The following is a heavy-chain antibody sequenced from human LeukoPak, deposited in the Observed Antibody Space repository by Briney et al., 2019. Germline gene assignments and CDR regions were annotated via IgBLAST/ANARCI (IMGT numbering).Heavy chain of an antibody. CDR1: GASISSDY. V-gene: IGHV4-59*08. CDR2: VYHSGST. CDR3: ARLNGNYVASLDY. Sequence: SETLSLTCTVSGASISSDYWNWIRQPPGKGLEWIGHVYHSGSTNYNPSLKSRVTISVDTPKNQFSLKLSSVTAADTAVYYCARLNGNYVASLDYWGRGTLVTVSS. J-gene: IGHJ4*02. D-gene: IGHD4-17*01.